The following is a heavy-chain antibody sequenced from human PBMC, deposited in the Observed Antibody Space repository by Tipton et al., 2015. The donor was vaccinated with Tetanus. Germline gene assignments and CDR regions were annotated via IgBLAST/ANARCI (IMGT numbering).Heavy chain of an antibody. CDR3: ARDRGDYIYYGMDV. Sequence: QLVQSGAEVKKPGASVEVSCKASGYTFTGYYMYWVRQAPGQGLEWMGWIDPNSGGTVYAQKFQGRVTMTRDTSISTAYMELRSLRSDDPAVYYCARDRGDYIYYGMDVWGPGTTVPVS. CDR1: GYTFTGYY. CDR2: IDPNSGGT. D-gene: IGHD3-22*01. J-gene: IGHJ6*02. V-gene: IGHV1-2*02.